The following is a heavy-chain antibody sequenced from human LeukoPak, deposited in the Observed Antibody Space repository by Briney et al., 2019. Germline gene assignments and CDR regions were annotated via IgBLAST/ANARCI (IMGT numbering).Heavy chain of an antibody. CDR3: ARAPRGESDAASGFYGMDV. D-gene: IGHD3-22*01. CDR1: GGSISTYY. J-gene: IGHJ6*02. Sequence: SETLSLTCSVSGGSISTYYWTWIRQTPGKGLEWIGYSHYSGSTNYNPSLKSRVTISVDTSKNQFSLRLNSVTAADTAIYYCARAPRGESDAASGFYGMDVWGQGITVTVSS. V-gene: IGHV4-59*01. CDR2: SHYSGST.